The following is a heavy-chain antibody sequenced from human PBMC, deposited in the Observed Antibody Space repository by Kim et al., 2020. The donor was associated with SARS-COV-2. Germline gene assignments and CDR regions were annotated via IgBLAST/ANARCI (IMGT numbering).Heavy chain of an antibody. J-gene: IGHJ1*01. D-gene: IGHD6-13*01. CDR1: GFTFSSYG. CDR2: ISYDGSNK. V-gene: IGHV3-30*18. Sequence: GGSLRLSCAASGFTFSSYGMHWVRQAPGKGLEWVAVISYDGSNKYYADSVKGRFTISRDNSKNTLYLQMNSLRAEDTAVYYCAKDRSWGSSWRGYFQHWGQGTLVTVSS. CDR3: AKDRSWGSSWRGYFQH.